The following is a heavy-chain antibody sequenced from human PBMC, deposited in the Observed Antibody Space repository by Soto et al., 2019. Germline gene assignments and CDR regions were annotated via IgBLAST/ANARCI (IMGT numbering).Heavy chain of an antibody. D-gene: IGHD1-26*01. CDR1: GFIFGDYW. CDR2: TRQDGGEK. CDR3: ARHHSESYYFDY. V-gene: IGHV3-7*05. Sequence: PGGSLRLSCAASGFIFGDYWLSWIRQAPGKGLEWVANTRQDGGEKNFVDSVKGRFFISRDNAKNSLCLQMNSLRAEDTAVYYCARHHSESYYFDYWGLGTLVTVSS. J-gene: IGHJ4*02.